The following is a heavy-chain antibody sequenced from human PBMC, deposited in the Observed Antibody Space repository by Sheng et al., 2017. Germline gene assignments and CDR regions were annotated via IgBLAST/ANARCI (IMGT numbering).Heavy chain of an antibody. V-gene: IGHV4-34*01. CDR3: ARGQDCSGGSCYSLFPYYYYGMDV. J-gene: IGHJ6*02. D-gene: IGHD2-15*01. CDR2: INHSGST. CDR1: GGSFSGYY. Sequence: QVQLQQWGAGLLKPSETLSLTCAVYGGSFSGYYWSWIRQPPGKWLEWIGEINHSGSTNYNPSLKSRVTISVDTSKNQFSLKLSSVTAADTAVYYCARGQDCSGGSCYSLFPYYYYGMDVWGQGDHGHRL.